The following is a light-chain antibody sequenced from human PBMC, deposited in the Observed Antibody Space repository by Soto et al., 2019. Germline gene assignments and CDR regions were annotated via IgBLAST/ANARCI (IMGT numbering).Light chain of an antibody. V-gene: IGKV3D-20*02. J-gene: IGKJ5*01. CDR3: QQRSNWPIT. CDR1: QRVGSTS. Sequence: EIVLTQSPGTLSLSPGERATLSCRASQRVGSTSLAWYQQKPGHIPRLLIYGASSRATGIPDRFSGSGSGTDFTLTISRLEPEDFAVYYCQQRSNWPITFGQGTRLEIK. CDR2: GAS.